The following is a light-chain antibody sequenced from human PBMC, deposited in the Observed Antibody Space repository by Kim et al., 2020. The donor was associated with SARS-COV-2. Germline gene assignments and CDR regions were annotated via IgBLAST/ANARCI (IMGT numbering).Light chain of an antibody. Sequence: ALGQTVRITCQGDSLRGYFASWYQQKPGQAPVLVIYGRNNRPSGTPDRFSDSGSGNTASLTIAGAQAEDEAVYFCSSRDTSGDHVLFGGGTQLTVL. CDR1: SLRGYF. V-gene: IGLV3-19*01. CDR3: SSRDTSGDHVL. J-gene: IGLJ2*01. CDR2: GRN.